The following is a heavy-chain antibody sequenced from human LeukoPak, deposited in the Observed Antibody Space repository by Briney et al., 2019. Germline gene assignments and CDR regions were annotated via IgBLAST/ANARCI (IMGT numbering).Heavy chain of an antibody. Sequence: SETLSLTCTVSGGSISGYYWSWIRQPPGKGLEWIGYIFYSGSTNYNPSLKSRVTISVDTSKNQFSLKLSSVTAADTAVYYCARGEWDLLFDYWGQGILVTVSS. D-gene: IGHD1-26*01. CDR3: ARGEWDLLFDY. V-gene: IGHV4-59*01. J-gene: IGHJ4*02. CDR2: IFYSGST. CDR1: GGSISGYY.